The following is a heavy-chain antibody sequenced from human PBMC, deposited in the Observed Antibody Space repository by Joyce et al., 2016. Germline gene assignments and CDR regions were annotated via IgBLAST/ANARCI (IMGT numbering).Heavy chain of an antibody. J-gene: IGHJ4*02. CDR3: ARDGYSYVFDY. Sequence: EVQLVESGGGLVQPGGSLRLSCAASGFTVSSYWMYWVRQGPGKGLVLVSRINTDGSSTSYADSVKGRFTISRDNAKNTLYLQMNSLRAEDTDVYYCARDGYSYVFDYWGQGTLVTVSS. CDR2: INTDGSST. CDR1: GFTVSSYW. D-gene: IGHD5-18*01. V-gene: IGHV3-74*01.